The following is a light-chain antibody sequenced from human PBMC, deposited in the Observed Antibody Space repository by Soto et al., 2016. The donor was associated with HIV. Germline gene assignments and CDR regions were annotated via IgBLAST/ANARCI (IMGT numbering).Light chain of an antibody. CDR3: QQYHTTPLT. V-gene: IGKV1-16*02. J-gene: IGKJ4*01. Sequence: DIQMTQSPSSLSASVGDRVTISCRASQGISNYLAWFQQKPGKAPKSLIYAASSLQSGVPSKVPAAVDLGQEFTLTISSLQPEDSATYYCQQYHTTPLTFGGGTKRRDQT. CDR1: QGISNY. CDR2: AAS.